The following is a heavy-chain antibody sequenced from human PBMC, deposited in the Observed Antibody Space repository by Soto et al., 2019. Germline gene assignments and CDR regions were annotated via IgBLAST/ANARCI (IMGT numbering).Heavy chain of an antibody. J-gene: IGHJ5*02. V-gene: IGHV1-2*02. CDR2: VNPNSGDT. Sequence: GASVKVSCKASGGTFSSYAISWVRQAPGQGLEWMGWVNPNSGDTSYAQNFQGRVTMTRDTSINTAYMELIRLTSDDTAVYYCARDRSLGANWFGPWGQGTLVTVSS. CDR3: ARDRSLGANWFGP. CDR1: GGTFSSYA. D-gene: IGHD1-26*01.